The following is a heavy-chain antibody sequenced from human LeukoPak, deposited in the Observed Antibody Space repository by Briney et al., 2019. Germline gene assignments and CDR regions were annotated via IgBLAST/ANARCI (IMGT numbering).Heavy chain of an antibody. Sequence: PGGSLRLSCAASGFTFGSYAMHWVRQAPGKGLEWVAVISYHGSNKCYADSVKGRFTISRGNSKKTVFLQMNSLRAEDTAVYYCARGMYYYDSSDIGGGYYFDYWGQGTLVTVSS. J-gene: IGHJ4*02. CDR3: ARGMYYYDSSDIGGGYYFDY. D-gene: IGHD3-22*01. CDR1: GFTFGSYA. V-gene: IGHV3-30-3*01. CDR2: ISYHGSNK.